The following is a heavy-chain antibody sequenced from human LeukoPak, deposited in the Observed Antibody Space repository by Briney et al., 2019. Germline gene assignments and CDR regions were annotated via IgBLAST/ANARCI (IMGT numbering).Heavy chain of an antibody. CDR2: IYYSGST. V-gene: IGHV4-39*01. D-gene: IGHD3-22*01. Sequence: PSETLSLTCTVSGGSISSSSYYWGWIRQPPGKGLEWIGSIYYSGSTYYNPSLKSRVTISVDTSKNQFSLKLSSVTAADTAVYYCARGIKDYYDSSGYSLDYWGQGTLVTVSS. J-gene: IGHJ4*02. CDR3: ARGIKDYYDSSGYSLDY. CDR1: GGSISSSSYY.